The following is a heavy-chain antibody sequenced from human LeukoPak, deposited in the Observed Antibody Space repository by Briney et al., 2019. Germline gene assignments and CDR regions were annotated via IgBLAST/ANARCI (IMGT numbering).Heavy chain of an antibody. CDR1: DYYINNGYY. CDR2: IYYSGST. V-gene: IGHV4-61*01. CDR3: AREYSYGYGYFDY. J-gene: IGHJ4*02. Sequence: SETLSLTCRVSDYYINNGYYWGWIRQPPGKGLEWIGYIYYSGSTNYNPSLKSRVTISVDTSKNQFSLKLSSVTAADTAVYYCAREYSYGYGYFDYWGQGTLVTVSS. D-gene: IGHD5-18*01.